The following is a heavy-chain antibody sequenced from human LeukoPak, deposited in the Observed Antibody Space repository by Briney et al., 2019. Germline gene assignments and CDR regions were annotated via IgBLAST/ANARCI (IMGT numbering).Heavy chain of an antibody. J-gene: IGHJ4*02. V-gene: IGHV4-59*01. CDR2: IYYSGST. Sequence: SETLSLTCTVSGGSISSYYWSWIRQPPGKGLEWIGYIYYSGSTNYNPSLKSRVTISVDTSKNQFSLKLSSVTAADMAVYYCARVFHSGNYDVKGISDPYYFDYWGQGTLVTVSS. CDR1: GGSISSYY. D-gene: IGHD1-26*01. CDR3: ARVFHSGNYDVKGISDPYYFDY.